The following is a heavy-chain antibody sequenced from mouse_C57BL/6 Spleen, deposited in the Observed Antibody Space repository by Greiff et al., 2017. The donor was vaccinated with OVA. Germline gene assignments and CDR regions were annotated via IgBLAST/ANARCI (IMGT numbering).Heavy chain of an antibody. CDR2: INPSNGGT. CDR3: ARSGAYYGYDEGNAMDY. CDR1: GYTFTSYW. Sequence: QVQLQQPGTELVKPGASVKLSCKASGYTFTSYWMHWVKQRPGQGLEWIGNINPSNGGTNYNEKFKSKATLTVDKSSSTAYMQLSSLTSEDSAVYYCARSGAYYGYDEGNAMDYWGQGTSVTGSS. V-gene: IGHV1-53*01. D-gene: IGHD2-2*01. J-gene: IGHJ4*01.